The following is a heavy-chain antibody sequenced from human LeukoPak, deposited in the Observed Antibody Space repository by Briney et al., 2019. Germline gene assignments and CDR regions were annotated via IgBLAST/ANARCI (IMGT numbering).Heavy chain of an antibody. D-gene: IGHD2-15*01. J-gene: IGHJ6*03. CDR1: GYTITSYG. CDR2: ISGYNGNT. V-gene: IGHV1-18*01. CDR3: ARGRYCSGDSCHNIYYYYMDV. Sequence: ASVKVSCKASGYTITSYGISWVRQAPGQGLEWMGWISGYNGNTNYAQNHQGRVTMTTDTSTSTAYMELRSLRSDDTAVYYCARGRYCSGDSCHNIYYYYMDVWGKGTTVTVSS.